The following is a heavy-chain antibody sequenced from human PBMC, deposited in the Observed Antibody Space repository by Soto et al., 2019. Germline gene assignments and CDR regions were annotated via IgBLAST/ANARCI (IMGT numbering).Heavy chain of an antibody. Sequence: PGGSLRLSCAASGFTFSSYSMNWVRQAPGKGLEWVSYISSSSSTIYYADSVKGRFTISRDNAKNSLYLQMNSLRDEDTAVYYCARDPEPAAIWHNWFDPWGQGTLVTVSS. CDR2: ISSSSSTI. J-gene: IGHJ5*02. CDR1: GFTFSSYS. V-gene: IGHV3-48*02. CDR3: ARDPEPAAIWHNWFDP. D-gene: IGHD2-2*01.